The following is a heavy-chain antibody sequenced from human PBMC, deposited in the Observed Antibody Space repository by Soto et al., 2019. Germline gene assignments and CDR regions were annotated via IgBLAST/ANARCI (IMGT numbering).Heavy chain of an antibody. CDR2: IIPILGIA. Sequence: QVQLVKSGAEVKKPGSSVKVSCKASGGTFSSYTISWVRQAPGQGLEWMGRIIPILGIANYAQKFQGRVTITADKSTSTAYMELSSLRSEDTAVYYCARHIVLVVAHGGDAFDIWGQGTMVTVSS. J-gene: IGHJ3*02. CDR1: GGTFSSYT. D-gene: IGHD2-15*01. CDR3: ARHIVLVVAHGGDAFDI. V-gene: IGHV1-69*02.